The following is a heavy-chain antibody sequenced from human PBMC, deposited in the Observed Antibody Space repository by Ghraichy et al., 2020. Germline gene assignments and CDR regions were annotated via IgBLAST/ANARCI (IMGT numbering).Heavy chain of an antibody. CDR3: ARRPAGSHIGAFDI. CDR1: GVSVSSDRYY. V-gene: IGHV4-39*01. CDR2: IYFGGNT. D-gene: IGHD3-10*01. J-gene: IGHJ3*02. Sequence: SETLSLTCTVSGVSVSSDRYYWGWIRQPPGKGLEWVGSIYFGGNTYYNPSLTSRVTMDTSKNQFSLKLTSVTASDTAVYYCARRPAGSHIGAFDIWGQGTMVTVSS.